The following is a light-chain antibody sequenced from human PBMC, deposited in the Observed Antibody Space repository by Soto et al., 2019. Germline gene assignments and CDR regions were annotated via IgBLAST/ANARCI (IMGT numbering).Light chain of an antibody. CDR3: CSYAGSSYWV. Sequence: QSVLTQPASVSGSPGQSITISCTGTSSDVGSYNLVSWCQQYPGKAPEVMIYEVNKRPSGVSDRFSGSKSGNTASLTISGLQAEDEADYYCCSYAGSSYWVFGGGTKLTVL. V-gene: IGLV2-23*02. CDR1: SSDVGSYNL. J-gene: IGLJ3*02. CDR2: EVN.